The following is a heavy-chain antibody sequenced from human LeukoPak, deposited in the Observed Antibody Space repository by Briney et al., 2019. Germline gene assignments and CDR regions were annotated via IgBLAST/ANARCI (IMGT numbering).Heavy chain of an antibody. D-gene: IGHD2-2*02. J-gene: IGHJ4*02. V-gene: IGHV1-2*02. CDR2: INPNSAGT. Sequence: ASVKVSCKASGYTFTVYYMHWVRQAPGQGLDWMGWINPNSAGTHYSQKFQGRVTMTRGTSITTAYMELSRLRSDDTAVYYCARDVRMAIPSGGYWGQGTLVTVSS. CDR1: GYTFTVYY. CDR3: ARDVRMAIPSGGY.